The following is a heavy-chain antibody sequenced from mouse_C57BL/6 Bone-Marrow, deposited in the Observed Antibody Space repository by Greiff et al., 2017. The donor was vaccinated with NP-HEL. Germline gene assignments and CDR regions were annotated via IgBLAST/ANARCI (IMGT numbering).Heavy chain of an antibody. D-gene: IGHD1-1*01. CDR2: ISYDGSN. V-gene: IGHV3-6*01. J-gene: IGHJ3*01. Sequence: EVQLQQSGPGLVKPSQSLSLTCSVTGYSITSGYYWNWIRQFPGNKLEWMGYISYDGSNNYNPSLKNRISITRDTSKNQFFLKLNSVTTEDTATYYCARGHYGSTLFAYWCQGTLVTVSA. CDR3: ARGHYGSTLFAY. CDR1: GYSITSGYY.